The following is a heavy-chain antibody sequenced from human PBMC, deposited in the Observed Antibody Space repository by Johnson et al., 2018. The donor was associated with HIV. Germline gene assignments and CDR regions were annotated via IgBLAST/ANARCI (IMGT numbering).Heavy chain of an antibody. V-gene: IGHV3-74*01. CDR2: INSDGSST. CDR3: ARHYGWGDHWDAFDI. CDR1: RFSFSSYW. Sequence: VPLVESGGGLVQPGGSPRLSCAASRFSFSSYWMHWVRQAPGKGLVWVSRINSDGSSTNSADSVKGRLTISRDNAKNTLYLQMSSLRAEDTAVYYCARHYGWGDHWDAFDIWGQGTMVTVS. J-gene: IGHJ3*02. D-gene: IGHD4-17*01.